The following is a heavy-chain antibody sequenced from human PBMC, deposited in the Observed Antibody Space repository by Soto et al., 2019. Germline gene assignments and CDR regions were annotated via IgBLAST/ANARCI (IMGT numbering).Heavy chain of an antibody. V-gene: IGHV3-23*01. CDR1: GFTFNSYA. Sequence: EVQLLESGGGLVQPGGSLRLSCAASGFTFNSYAMSWVRQAPGKGLEWVSAISGSGGNTYYADAVKGRFTISRDNSKNTLYLQMNSLRAEDTAVYYCAEEMWPAAAPFDYWGQGTLVTVSS. D-gene: IGHD2-2*01. J-gene: IGHJ4*02. CDR2: ISGSGGNT. CDR3: AEEMWPAAAPFDY.